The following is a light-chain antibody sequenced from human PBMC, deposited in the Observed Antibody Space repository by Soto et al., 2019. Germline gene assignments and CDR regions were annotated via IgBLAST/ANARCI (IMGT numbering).Light chain of an antibody. CDR1: QSVGTK. CDR3: QHYDNWPRT. J-gene: IGKJ1*01. V-gene: IGKV3-15*01. CDR2: GAS. Sequence: ETVMTQSPATLSVSPGAKATLSCRSSQSVGTKLAWYQQKPGQAPRFLIYGASIRATGIPARISGSGSATEFTLTISSLQSEDFAGYYCQHYDNWPRTFGQGTKVEVK.